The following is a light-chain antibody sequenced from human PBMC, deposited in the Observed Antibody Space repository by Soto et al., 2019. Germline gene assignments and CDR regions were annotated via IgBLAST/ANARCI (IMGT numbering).Light chain of an antibody. CDR3: QQYNTWPRT. Sequence: EIVMTQSPATLSVSPGERATLSCRASHSINSDLAWYQQKPGQAPRLLIYGASTRATGIPARFSGSGSGTEVTLAIISLQSEDFAVDYCQQYNTWPRTFGQGTKVEIK. CDR2: GAS. CDR1: HSINSD. J-gene: IGKJ1*01. V-gene: IGKV3-15*01.